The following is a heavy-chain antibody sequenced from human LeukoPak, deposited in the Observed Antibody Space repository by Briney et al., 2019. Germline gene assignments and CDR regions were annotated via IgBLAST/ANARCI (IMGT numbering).Heavy chain of an antibody. Sequence: GGSLRLSCAASGFTFSTYAMNWVRQAPGKGLEWVSYISSSSTTIYYADSVKDRFTISRDNAKNSLFLQMNSLRSEDTAVYYCARAGHYYDSSGYSIDYWGQGTLVTVSS. D-gene: IGHD3-22*01. V-gene: IGHV3-48*04. J-gene: IGHJ4*02. CDR2: ISSSSTTI. CDR1: GFTFSTYA. CDR3: ARAGHYYDSSGYSIDY.